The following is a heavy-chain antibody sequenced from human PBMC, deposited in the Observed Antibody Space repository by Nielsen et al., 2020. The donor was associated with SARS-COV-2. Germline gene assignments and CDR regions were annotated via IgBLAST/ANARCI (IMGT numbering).Heavy chain of an antibody. CDR2: ISYDGHNN. V-gene: IGHV3-30-3*01. J-gene: IGHJ4*02. CDR3: ARGETYGSGSYYPPFDF. Sequence: GESLKISCAASGFTFSDYAMHWVRQAPGKGLEWVAVISYDGHNNHYTDFVKGRFTISRDNSRNTFYLQMNSLRPEDTAVYYCARGETYGSGSYYPPFDFWGQGILVTVSS. D-gene: IGHD3-10*01. CDR1: GFTFSDYA.